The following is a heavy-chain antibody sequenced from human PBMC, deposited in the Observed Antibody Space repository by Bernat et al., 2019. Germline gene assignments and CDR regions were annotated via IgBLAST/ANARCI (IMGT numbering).Heavy chain of an antibody. D-gene: IGHD5-12*01. J-gene: IGHJ4*02. CDR2: INHSGST. CDR1: GGSFSGYY. V-gene: IGHV4-34*01. Sequence: QVQLQQWGAGLLKPSETLSLTCAVYGGSFSGYYWSWIRQPPGKGLQCIGEINHSGSTNYNPSLKSRVTISVDTSKNQFSLKLRSVTAADTAVYYCARGGGRDRLATIRLYYFDYWGQGTLVTVSS. CDR3: ARGGGRDRLATIRLYYFDY.